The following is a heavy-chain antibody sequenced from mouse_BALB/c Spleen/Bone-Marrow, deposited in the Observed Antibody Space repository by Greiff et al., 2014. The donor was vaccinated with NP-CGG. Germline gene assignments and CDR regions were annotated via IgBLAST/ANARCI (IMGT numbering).Heavy chain of an antibody. CDR3: ARGGHGSY. CDR1: GYAFTNYL. D-gene: IGHD2-2*01. V-gene: IGHV1-54*03. J-gene: IGHJ2*01. Sequence: QVQLQQSGAELVRPGTSVKVSCKASGYAFTNYLIDWVKQRPGQGLEWIGVINPGSGGTNYNEKFKGKATLTADNSSNTAYMHLSSLTSDDSAVYFCARGGHGSYWGQGTTHTVSS. CDR2: INPGSGGT.